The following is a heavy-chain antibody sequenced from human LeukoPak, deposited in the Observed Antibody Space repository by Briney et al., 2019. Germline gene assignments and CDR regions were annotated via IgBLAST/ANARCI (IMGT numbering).Heavy chain of an antibody. Sequence: GGSLRLSCTVSGFSFSSYWMSWVRQAPGKGLEWVANIRQDGSEKYYVDSVKGRFTISRDNAKNSLYLQMSSLRAEDTAVYYCAGGRGWSSDYWGQGTLVTVSS. CDR2: IRQDGSEK. CDR1: GFSFSSYW. V-gene: IGHV3-7*03. J-gene: IGHJ4*02. D-gene: IGHD6-19*01. CDR3: AGGRGWSSDY.